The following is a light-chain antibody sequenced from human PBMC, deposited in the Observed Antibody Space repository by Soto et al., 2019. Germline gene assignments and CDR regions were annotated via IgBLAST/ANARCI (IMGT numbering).Light chain of an antibody. CDR3: QKYNSAPLT. CDR1: QSVSSSY. CDR2: GAS. J-gene: IGKJ4*01. V-gene: IGKV3-20*01. Sequence: EIVLMQSPGTLSLSAGERATLSCRASQSVSSSYLAWYQQKPGQAPRLLIYGASSRPTGIPDRFSGSGSGTDFTLTISSLQPEDVAAYYCQKYNSAPLTFGGGTKVDI.